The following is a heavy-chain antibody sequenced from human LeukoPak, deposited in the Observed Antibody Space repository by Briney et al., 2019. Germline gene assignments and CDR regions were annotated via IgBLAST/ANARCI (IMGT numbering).Heavy chain of an antibody. Sequence: GRSLRLPCAASGFTFSSYAMHWVRQAPGKGLEWVAVISYDGSNKYYADSVKGRFTISRDNSKNTLYLQMNSLRAEDTAVYYCAREGDGYNKLDYWGQGTLVTVSS. V-gene: IGHV3-30*04. CDR1: GFTFSSYA. J-gene: IGHJ4*02. D-gene: IGHD5-24*01. CDR3: AREGDGYNKLDY. CDR2: ISYDGSNK.